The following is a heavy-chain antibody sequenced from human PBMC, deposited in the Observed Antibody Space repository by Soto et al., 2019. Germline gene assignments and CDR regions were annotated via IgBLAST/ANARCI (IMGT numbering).Heavy chain of an antibody. D-gene: IGHD1-26*01. CDR2: IDHSGNT. J-gene: IGHJ4*02. Sequence: QVQLQQWGAGLLKPSETLSLTCGVNADSFSNYYWIWIRQPPGKGLEWIGEIDHSGNTNYSPSPKRRVTMSVDTSKNPFSLRLTSVTAADTAVYYCVGGRGRLVGFDYWGQGTLVTVSS. CDR3: VGGRGRLVGFDY. CDR1: ADSFSNYY. V-gene: IGHV4-34*01.